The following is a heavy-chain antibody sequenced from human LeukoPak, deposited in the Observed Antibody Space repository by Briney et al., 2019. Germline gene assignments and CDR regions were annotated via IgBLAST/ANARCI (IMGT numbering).Heavy chain of an antibody. CDR3: ARDPPDY. J-gene: IGHJ4*02. CDR1: GFTFSSYW. V-gene: IGHV3-7*01. CDR2: IKQDGSEK. Sequence: GGSLRLSCAAPGFTFSSYWMSWVRQAPGKGLEWVANIKQDGSEKYYVDSVKGRFTISRDNAKNSLYLQMNSLRAEDTAVYYCARDPPDYRGQGTLVTVSS.